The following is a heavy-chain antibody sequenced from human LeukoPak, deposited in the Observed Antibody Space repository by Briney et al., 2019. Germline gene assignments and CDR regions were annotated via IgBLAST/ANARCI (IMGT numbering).Heavy chain of an antibody. Sequence: SETLSLTCAVYGGSFSSYYWSWLRQPPGKGLEGVGYNYYSGSTNYNPSLKSRVTISVDKAKNQFSLKLSSVTAADTAVYYCARARIAVAGGFDYWGQGTLVTVSS. D-gene: IGHD6-19*01. CDR1: GGSFSSYY. J-gene: IGHJ4*02. CDR2: NYYSGST. V-gene: IGHV4-59*08. CDR3: ARARIAVAGGFDY.